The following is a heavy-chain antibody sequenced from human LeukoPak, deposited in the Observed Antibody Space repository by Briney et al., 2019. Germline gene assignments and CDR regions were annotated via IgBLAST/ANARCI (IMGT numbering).Heavy chain of an antibody. CDR1: GFTLSSYA. CDR2: ISVSGNT. D-gene: IGHD2-21*01. J-gene: IGHJ4*02. V-gene: IGHV3-23*01. Sequence: PGGSLRLSCAASGFTLSSYAMSWARQAPGKGLEWVSAISVSGNTYHADSVKGRFTISRDSSKNTLYLQMNRLRAEDAAVYYCAKAPVTTCSGAYCYPFDYWGQGTLVTVSS. CDR3: AKAPVTTCSGAYCYPFDY.